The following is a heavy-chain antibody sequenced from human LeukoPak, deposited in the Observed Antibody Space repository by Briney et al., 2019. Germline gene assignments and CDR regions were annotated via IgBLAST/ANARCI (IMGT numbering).Heavy chain of an antibody. CDR3: AKAYGDYPPGTVDY. Sequence: GGSLRLSCAASGFTFISYAIHWVRQAPGKGLEWVAVISFHGTDSFYADSVKGRFTISRDNSKNTLYLQMNSLRAEDTAVYYCAKAYGDYPPGTVDYWGQGTLVTVSS. J-gene: IGHJ4*02. CDR2: ISFHGTDS. CDR1: GFTFISYA. V-gene: IGHV3-30*04. D-gene: IGHD4-17*01.